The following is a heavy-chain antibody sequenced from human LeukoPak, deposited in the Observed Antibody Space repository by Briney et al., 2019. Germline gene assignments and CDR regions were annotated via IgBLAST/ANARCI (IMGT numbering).Heavy chain of an antibody. CDR2: IYYSGST. J-gene: IGHJ4*02. CDR3: ARTILGSSSWLDY. V-gene: IGHV4-59*01. D-gene: IGHD6-13*01. CDR1: GGSISSYY. Sequence: PSETLSLTCTVSGGSISSYYWSWIRQPPGKGLEWIGYIYYSGSTNYNPSLKSRVTISVDTSKNQFSLKLSSVTAADTAVYYCARTILGSSSWLDYWGQGTLVTVSS.